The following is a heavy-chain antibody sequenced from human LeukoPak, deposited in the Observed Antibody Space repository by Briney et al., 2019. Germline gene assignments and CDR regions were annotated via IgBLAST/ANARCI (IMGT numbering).Heavy chain of an antibody. CDR2: IYYSGST. CDR1: GGSISSSSYY. D-gene: IGHD3-22*01. Sequence: PSETLSLTCTVSGGSISSSSYYWGWIRQPPGKGLEWIGSIYYSGSTYYNPSLKSRVTISVDTSKNQFSLKLSSVTAADTAVYYCARHVNNIPPYYDSSGPLGYWGQGTLVTVSS. CDR3: ARHVNNIPPYYDSSGPLGY. V-gene: IGHV4-39*01. J-gene: IGHJ4*02.